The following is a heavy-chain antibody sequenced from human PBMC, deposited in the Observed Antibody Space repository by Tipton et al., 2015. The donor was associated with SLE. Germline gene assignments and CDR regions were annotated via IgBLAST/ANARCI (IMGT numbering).Heavy chain of an antibody. CDR2: IRSKAYGGTT. CDR1: GFTFGDYA. Sequence: RSLRLSCTASGFTFGDYAMSWVRQAPGKGLEWVGFIRSKAYGGTTEYAASVKGRFTISRDDSKSIAYLQMNSLKTEDTAVYYCTRDPPSLYSYGPGDYWGQGTLVTVSS. D-gene: IGHD5-18*01. V-gene: IGHV3-49*04. J-gene: IGHJ4*02. CDR3: TRDPPSLYSYGPGDY.